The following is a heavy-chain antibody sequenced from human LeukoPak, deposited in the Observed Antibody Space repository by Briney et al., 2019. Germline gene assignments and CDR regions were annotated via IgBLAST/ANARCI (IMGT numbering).Heavy chain of an antibody. J-gene: IGHJ4*02. CDR1: GFTFDDYA. V-gene: IGHV3-9*01. Sequence: PGRSLRLSCGASGFTFDDYAMHWVRQAPGKGLGWDSGIRWNSGSTGYADSVKGRFTISRDNAKNSLYLQMNSLRAEDTALYYCAKDIQAYSSSWYYFDYWGQETLVTVSS. CDR3: AKDIQAYSSSWYYFDY. D-gene: IGHD6-13*01. CDR2: IRWNSGST.